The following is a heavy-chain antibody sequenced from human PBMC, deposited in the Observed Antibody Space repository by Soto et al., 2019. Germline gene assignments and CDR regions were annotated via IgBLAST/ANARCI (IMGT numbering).Heavy chain of an antibody. CDR2: FDPEDGET. J-gene: IGHJ6*02. CDR1: GYTLTELS. Sequence: ASVKVSCKVSGYTLTELSMHWVRQAPGKGLEWMGGFDPEDGETIYAQKFQGRVTMTEDTSTDTAYMELSSLRSEDTVVYYCATVGMAGSDPRYYYYGMDVWGQGTTVTVSS. CDR3: ATVGMAGSDPRYYYYGMDV. V-gene: IGHV1-24*01. D-gene: IGHD3-10*01.